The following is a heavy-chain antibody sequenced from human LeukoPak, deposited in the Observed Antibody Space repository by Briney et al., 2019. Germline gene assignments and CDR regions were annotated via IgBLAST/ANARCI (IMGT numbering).Heavy chain of an antibody. V-gene: IGHV4-34*01. Sequence: SETLSLTCAVYGGSFSGYYWSWIRQPPGKGLEWIGEINYSGSTNYNPSLKSRVTISVDTSKNQFSLKLSSVTAADTAVYYCARGRKGTMVRGVILASYFDYWGQGALVTVSS. CDR3: ARGRKGTMVRGVILASYFDY. J-gene: IGHJ4*02. CDR1: GGSFSGYY. D-gene: IGHD3-10*01. CDR2: INYSGST.